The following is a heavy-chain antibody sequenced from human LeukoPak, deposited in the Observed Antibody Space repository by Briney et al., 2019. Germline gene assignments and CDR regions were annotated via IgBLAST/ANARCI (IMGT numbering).Heavy chain of an antibody. CDR2: IYSGGST. CDR3: ARDPGVAYCGGDCYLS. V-gene: IGHV3-66*01. J-gene: IGHJ5*02. CDR1: GFTVSSNY. Sequence: PGGSPRLSCAASGFTVSSNYMSWVRQAPGKGLEWVSVIYSGGSTYYADSVKGRFTISRDNSKNTLYLQMNSLRAEDTAVYYCARDPGVAYCGGDCYLSWGQGTLVTVSS. D-gene: IGHD2-21*02.